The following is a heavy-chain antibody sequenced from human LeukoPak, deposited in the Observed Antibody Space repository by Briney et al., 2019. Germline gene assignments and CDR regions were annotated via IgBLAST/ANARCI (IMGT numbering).Heavy chain of an antibody. CDR3: ARDDIAVAGNDAFDI. CDR1: GFTFSSYG. D-gene: IGHD6-19*01. Sequence: GSLRLSCAASGFTFSSYGMHWVRQAPGKGLEWVAVIWYDGSNKYYADSVKGRFTISRDNSKNTLYLQMNSLRAEDTAVYYCARDDIAVAGNDAFDIWGQGTMVTVSS. CDR2: IWYDGSNK. V-gene: IGHV3-33*01. J-gene: IGHJ3*02.